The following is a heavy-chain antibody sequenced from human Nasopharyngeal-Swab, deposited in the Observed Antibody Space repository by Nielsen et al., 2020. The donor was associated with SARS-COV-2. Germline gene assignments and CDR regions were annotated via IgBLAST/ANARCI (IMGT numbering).Heavy chain of an antibody. D-gene: IGHD1-14*01. CDR1: GLSFNRYG. V-gene: IGHV3-30*18. J-gene: IGHJ4*02. Sequence: GESLKISCVASGLSFNRYGMHWVRQAPGKGLGWVAVISSDGRRLKCADSEKGRFTITRDSSKNTLYLQMNSLRGEDTAVYYCANGPQGFDYWGQGTLVTVSS. CDR3: ANGPQGFDY. CDR2: ISSDGRRL.